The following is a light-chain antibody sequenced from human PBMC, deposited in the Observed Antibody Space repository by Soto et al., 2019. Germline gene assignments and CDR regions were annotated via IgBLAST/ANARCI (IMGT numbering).Light chain of an antibody. Sequence: DVVMTQSPLSLPVTVGQPASISCRSSQSLVTSDGDTYLDWFQQRPGQSPRRLIYKVSNRDSGVPDRCSGSESGTDFTLKFSRVEADDVGVYFCMQGTHWPYTFGQGTKLEIK. CDR1: QSLVTSDGDTY. J-gene: IGKJ2*01. CDR2: KVS. V-gene: IGKV2-30*01. CDR3: MQGTHWPYT.